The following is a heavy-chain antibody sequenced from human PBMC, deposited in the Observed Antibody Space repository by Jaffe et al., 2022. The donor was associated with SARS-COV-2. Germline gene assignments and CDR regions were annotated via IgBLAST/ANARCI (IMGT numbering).Heavy chain of an antibody. CDR2: ISYDGSDK. CDR3: ATERGGVDGAFDI. V-gene: IGHV3-30*04. Sequence: QVQLVESGGGVVQPGRSLRLSCAASGFTFNNYAMHWVRQAPGKGLEWVAFISYDGSDKLHADSVKGRFTISRDNSKNTLYLQMNSLRAEDTAVYYCATERGGVDGAFDIWGQGTMVTVSS. J-gene: IGHJ3*02. D-gene: IGHD3-16*01. CDR1: GFTFNNYA.